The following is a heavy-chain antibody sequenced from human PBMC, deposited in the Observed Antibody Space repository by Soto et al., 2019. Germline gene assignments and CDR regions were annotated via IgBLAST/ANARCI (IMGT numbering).Heavy chain of an antibody. CDR1: GYTFTSYD. J-gene: IGHJ5*02. Sequence: QVQLVQSGAEVKKPGASAKVSCKASGYTFTSYDINWVRQATGHGLEWIGWMNPNSGNTGYAQKLHCPTTFPYTTLFRSTDRLDLKDPLLGGTSYKCPLPGAAGAVWAWFDPWGQGTLVTVSS. CDR2: MNPNSGNT. CDR3: PLPGAAGAVWAWFDP. D-gene: IGHD6-13*01. V-gene: IGHV1-8*01.